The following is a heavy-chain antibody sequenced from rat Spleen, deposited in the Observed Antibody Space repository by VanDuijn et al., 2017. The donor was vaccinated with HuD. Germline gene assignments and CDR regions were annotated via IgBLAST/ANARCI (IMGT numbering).Heavy chain of an antibody. CDR1: GFTFSAYY. CDR3: AKEGDGGYSSYPNWFAY. CDR2: ITTGGAIT. Sequence: EVQLVESDGGLVQPGRSLKLSCAGSGFTFSAYYMAWVRQAPTKGLEWVASITTGGAITSYRDSVKGRFTISRDNAKSTLSLQMDSLRSEDTATYYCAKEGDGGYSSYPNWFAYWGQGTLVTVSS. V-gene: IGHV5-25*01. J-gene: IGHJ3*01. D-gene: IGHD1-8*01.